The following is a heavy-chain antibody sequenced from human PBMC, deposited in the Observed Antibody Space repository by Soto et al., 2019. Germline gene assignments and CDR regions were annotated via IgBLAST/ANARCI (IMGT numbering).Heavy chain of an antibody. D-gene: IGHD3-10*01. J-gene: IGHJ6*02. CDR2: INHSGST. CDR3: ARGREVRGVVGYDYYGIDF. Sequence: PSDTLSLGCAVEGGSFSGDYWSCIRQPRGEGRGWIGEINHSGSTNYNPPLKSRVTISVDTAKNQFSLKLSSVTAADTAVDYCARGREVRGVVGYDYYGIDFGGQGNTVT. CDR1: GGSFSGDY. V-gene: IGHV4-34*01.